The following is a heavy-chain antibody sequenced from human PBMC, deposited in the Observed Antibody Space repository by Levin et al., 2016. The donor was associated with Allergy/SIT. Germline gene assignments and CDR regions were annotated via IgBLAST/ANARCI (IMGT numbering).Heavy chain of an antibody. CDR1: GFTFSSYS. CDR2: ISSSSSTI. D-gene: IGHD2-2*01. V-gene: IGHV3-48*02. CDR3: ARDKGRYCSSTSCYFVTAHYYYYGMDV. Sequence: GESLKISCAASGFTFSSYSMNWVRQAPGKGLEWVSYISSSSSTIYYADSVKGRFTISRDNAKNSLYLQMNSLRDEDTAVYYCARDKGRYCSSTSCYFVTAHYYYYGMDVWGQGTTVTRLL. J-gene: IGHJ6*02.